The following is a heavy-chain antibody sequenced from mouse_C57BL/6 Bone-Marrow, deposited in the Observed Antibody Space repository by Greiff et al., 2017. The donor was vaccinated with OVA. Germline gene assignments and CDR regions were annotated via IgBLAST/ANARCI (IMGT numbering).Heavy chain of an antibody. Sequence: QVQLQQPGAELVKPGASVKLSCKASGYTFTSYWMHWVKQRPGPGLEWIGRIHPSDSDTNSNQKFQGKAILTVDKSSSTAYMQLSSLTSEDSAVYYCAREGVLAWFAYWGQGTLVTVSA. D-gene: IGHD2-14*01. CDR3: AREGVLAWFAY. CDR2: IHPSDSDT. CDR1: GYTFTSYW. V-gene: IGHV1-74*01. J-gene: IGHJ3*01.